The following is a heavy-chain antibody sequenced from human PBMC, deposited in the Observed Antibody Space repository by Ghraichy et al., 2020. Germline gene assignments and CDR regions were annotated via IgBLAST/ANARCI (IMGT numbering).Heavy chain of an antibody. Sequence: GGSLRLSCAASGFTFSSYWMSWVRQAPGKGLEWGANIKQDGSEKYYVDSVKGRFTISRDNAKNSLYLQMNSLRAEDTAVYYCARDCSSTSCYGSYYYGMDVWGQGTTVTVSS. D-gene: IGHD2-2*01. CDR3: ARDCSSTSCYGSYYYGMDV. J-gene: IGHJ6*02. CDR2: IKQDGSEK. V-gene: IGHV3-7*01. CDR1: GFTFSSYW.